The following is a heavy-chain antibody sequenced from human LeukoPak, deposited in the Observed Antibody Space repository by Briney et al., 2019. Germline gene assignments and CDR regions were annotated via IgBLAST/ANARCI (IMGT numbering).Heavy chain of an antibody. CDR3: ARDPSSTSGYDY. CDR2: IESDGSST. CDR1: GFTFSSYW. D-gene: IGHD2-2*01. J-gene: IGHJ4*02. Sequence: PGGSLRLSCAASGFTFSSYWMHWVRQAPGKGLVWVSRIESDGSSTSYADSVKGRFTISRDNAKNTLDLQMNSLRAEDTAVYYCARDPSSTSGYDYWGQGTLVIVSS. V-gene: IGHV3-74*01.